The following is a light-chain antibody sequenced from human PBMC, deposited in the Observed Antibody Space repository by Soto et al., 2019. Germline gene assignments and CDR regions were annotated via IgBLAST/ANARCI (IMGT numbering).Light chain of an antibody. CDR3: ETWDSSLRAVV. J-gene: IGLJ2*01. CDR1: SSNIGNNY. Sequence: QSVLTQPPSVSAAPGQKVTISCSGSSSNIGNNYVSWYQQLPGTAPKLLIYDNNKRPSGIPDRFSGSKSGTSATVAITGLQTGDEADYYCETWDSSLRAVVFGGGTKLTVL. V-gene: IGLV1-51*01. CDR2: DNN.